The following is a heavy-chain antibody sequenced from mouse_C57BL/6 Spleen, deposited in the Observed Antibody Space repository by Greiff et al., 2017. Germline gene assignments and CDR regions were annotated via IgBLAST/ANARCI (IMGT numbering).Heavy chain of an antibody. Sequence: EVHLVESGGGLVKPGGSLKLSCAASGFTFSSYTMSWVRQTPEKRLEWVATISGGGGNTYYPDSVKGRFTISRDNAKNTLYLQMSSLRSEDTALYYCARVDYDEAYWGQGTLVTVSA. CDR3: ARVDYDEAY. CDR1: GFTFSSYT. J-gene: IGHJ3*01. V-gene: IGHV5-9*01. CDR2: ISGGGGNT. D-gene: IGHD2-4*01.